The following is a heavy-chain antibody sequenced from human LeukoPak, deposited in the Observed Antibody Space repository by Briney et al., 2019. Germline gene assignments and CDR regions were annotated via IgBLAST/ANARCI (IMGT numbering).Heavy chain of an antibody. CDR1: GGSISSGNYY. CDR2: IYYSGST. D-gene: IGHD6-13*01. V-gene: IGHV4-30-4*01. J-gene: IGHJ4*02. CDR3: ARDQRGGIAAAGDFDY. Sequence: SETLSLTCTVSGGSISSGNYYWNWIRQPPGEGLEWIGYIYYSGSTYYNPSLKSRVTISVDTSKNQFSLKLSSVTAADTAVYYCARDQRGGIAAAGDFDYWGQGTLVTVSS.